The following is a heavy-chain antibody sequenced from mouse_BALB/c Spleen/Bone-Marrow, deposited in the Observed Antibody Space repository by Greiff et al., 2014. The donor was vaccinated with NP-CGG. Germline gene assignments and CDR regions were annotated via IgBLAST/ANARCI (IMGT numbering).Heavy chain of an antibody. Sequence: EVKLMESGGGLVKPGGSLKLSCAASGFTFSSYAMSWVRQSPEKRLEWVAEISSGGGDTYYPDTVKGRFTISRDNAKNTLYLEMSSLRSEDTAMYYCANKAGTGYWYFDVWGAGTTVTVSS. J-gene: IGHJ1*01. V-gene: IGHV5-9-4*01. CDR3: ANKAGTGYWYFDV. CDR2: ISSGGGDT. D-gene: IGHD4-1*01. CDR1: GFTFSSYA.